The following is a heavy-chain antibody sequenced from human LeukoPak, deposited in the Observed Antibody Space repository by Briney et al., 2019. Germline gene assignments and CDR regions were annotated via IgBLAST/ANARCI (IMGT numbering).Heavy chain of an antibody. CDR3: AKEFRGDYGGY. CDR2: ISGSGGST. J-gene: IGHJ4*02. CDR1: GFTFSSYG. Sequence: SGGTLRLSCAASGFTFSSYGMSWVRQAPGKGLEWVSAISGSGGSTYYADSVKGRFTISRDNSKNTLYLQMNSLRAEDTAVYYCAKEFRGDYGGYWGQGTLVTVSS. V-gene: IGHV3-23*01. D-gene: IGHD4-23*01.